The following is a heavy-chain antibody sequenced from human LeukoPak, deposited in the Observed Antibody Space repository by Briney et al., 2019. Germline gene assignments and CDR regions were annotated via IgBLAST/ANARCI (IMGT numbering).Heavy chain of an antibody. CDR3: ARSGSGYFDY. Sequence: PGGSLRLSCAASGFTFSSYAMSWVRQAPGKGLERVSAISGSGGSTYYADSVQGRFTISRDNAKNSLYLQMNSLRAEDTAVYYCARSGSGYFDYWGQGSLVTVSS. CDR2: ISGSGGST. V-gene: IGHV3-23*01. J-gene: IGHJ4*02. CDR1: GFTFSSYA.